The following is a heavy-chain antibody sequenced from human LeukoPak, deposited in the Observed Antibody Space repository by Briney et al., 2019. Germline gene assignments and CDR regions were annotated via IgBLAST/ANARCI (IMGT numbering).Heavy chain of an antibody. Sequence: GGSLRLSCAASGFPLSSYSMNWVRQAPGRGLEWVSYINIDSITVSYADSVKGRFTISRDNAKNSLYLQMNSLRAEDTAVYYCSTARFNNWGQGTLVTVSS. CDR1: GFPLSSYS. CDR3: STARFNN. CDR2: INIDSITV. V-gene: IGHV3-48*01. J-gene: IGHJ4*02.